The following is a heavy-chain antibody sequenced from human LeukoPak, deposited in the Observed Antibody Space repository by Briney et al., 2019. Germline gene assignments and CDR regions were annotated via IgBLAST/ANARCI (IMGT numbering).Heavy chain of an antibody. V-gene: IGHV3-21*01. CDR3: ARASGGWDLDY. D-gene: IGHD1-26*01. CDR1: GFTFNVFH. CDR2: ITSSGTYI. Sequence: GGSLRLSCAASGFTFNVFHMNWVRQAPGKWLEWISSITSSGTYITYADSIQGRFTISRDNAKNSLYLQMNSLRVDDTALYYCARASGGWDLDYWGHGTLVTVSS. J-gene: IGHJ4*01.